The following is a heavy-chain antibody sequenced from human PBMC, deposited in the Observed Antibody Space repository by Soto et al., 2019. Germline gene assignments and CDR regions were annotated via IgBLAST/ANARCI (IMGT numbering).Heavy chain of an antibody. V-gene: IGHV1-3*01. J-gene: IGHJ4*02. D-gene: IGHD3-10*01. Sequence: ASVKVSCKASGYTFTSYAMHWVRQAPGQRLEWMGWINAGNGNTKYSQKFQGRVTITRDTSASTAYMELSSLRSEDTAVYYCVGGEGTGSYSTFYDWGQGTLVTVSS. CDR3: VGGEGTGSYSTFYD. CDR2: INAGNGNT. CDR1: GYTFTSYA.